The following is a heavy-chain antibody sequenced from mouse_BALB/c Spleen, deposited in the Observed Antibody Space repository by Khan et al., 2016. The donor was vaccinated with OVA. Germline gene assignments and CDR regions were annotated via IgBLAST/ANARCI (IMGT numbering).Heavy chain of an antibody. Sequence: VQLKESGGDLVKPGGSLRLSCAASGFTFSTYGMSWVRQPPDKRLEWVATINSDGDYTYYPDTVKGRFTISRNNAENTLYLQMSSLKSEDTAIYYCASHLTGSCAYWGQGTLVTVSA. J-gene: IGHJ3*01. D-gene: IGHD4-1*01. CDR3: ASHLTGSCAY. CDR1: GFTFSTYG. CDR2: INSDGDYT. V-gene: IGHV5-6*01.